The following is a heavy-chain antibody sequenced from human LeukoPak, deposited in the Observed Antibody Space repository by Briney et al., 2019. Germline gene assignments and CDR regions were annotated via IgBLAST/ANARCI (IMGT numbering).Heavy chain of an antibody. D-gene: IGHD6-13*01. V-gene: IGHV3-11*01. Sequence: PGGSLRLSCAASGFTFSDYYMSWIRQAPGKGLEWVSYISSSGSTIYYADSVKGRFTISRDNAKNSLYLQMNSLRAEDTALYYCAKVFRSWSDAFDIWGQGTMVTVSS. CDR1: GFTFSDYY. J-gene: IGHJ3*02. CDR2: ISSSGSTI. CDR3: AKVFRSWSDAFDI.